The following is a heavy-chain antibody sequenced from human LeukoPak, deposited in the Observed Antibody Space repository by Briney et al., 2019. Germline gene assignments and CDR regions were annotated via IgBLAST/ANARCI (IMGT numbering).Heavy chain of an antibody. CDR2: INPNSGGT. Sequence: ASVRVSSKASGYTFTVYYIHWVRQAPGQGVEWMGCINPNSGGTNYAQKFQGRATITRDTSISTAYKELSRLRSDDTAVYYCVREATWFAPWGQGTLVTVSS. D-gene: IGHD1-26*01. V-gene: IGHV1-2*02. CDR1: GYTFTVYY. CDR3: VREATWFAP. J-gene: IGHJ5*02.